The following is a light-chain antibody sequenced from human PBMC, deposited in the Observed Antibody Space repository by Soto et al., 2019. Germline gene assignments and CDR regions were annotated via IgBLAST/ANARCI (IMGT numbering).Light chain of an antibody. CDR2: AAS. CDR3: QQLRMYPST. J-gene: IGKJ4*01. CDR1: QGIAIY. Sequence: DIQLTQSPSFLSASVGDGVTITCRASQGIAIYLAWYQQKPGEAPKLLIYAASTLYGGVPSRFSGSGSGTDFALTITSLQAEDFATYYCQQLRMYPSTFGGGTKVDIK. V-gene: IGKV1-9*01.